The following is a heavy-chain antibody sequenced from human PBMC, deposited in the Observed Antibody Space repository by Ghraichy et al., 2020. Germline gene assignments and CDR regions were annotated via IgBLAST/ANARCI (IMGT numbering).Heavy chain of an antibody. CDR3: ARDSGDWALDY. J-gene: IGHJ4*02. V-gene: IGHV3-7*03. Sequence: GGSLRLSCAASGFTFSSYWMSWVRQAPGKGLEYVANIRGDGNEKYSVDSVRGRFTISRDNAKNSLYLQMDGLRDEDTAVYYCARDSGDWALDYWGRGTLVTVSS. CDR1: GFTFSSYW. CDR2: IRGDGNEK. D-gene: IGHD2-21*01.